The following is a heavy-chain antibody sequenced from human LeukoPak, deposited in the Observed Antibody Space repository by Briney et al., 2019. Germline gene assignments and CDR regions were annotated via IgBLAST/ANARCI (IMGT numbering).Heavy chain of an antibody. V-gene: IGHV4-39*01. D-gene: IGHD6-19*01. CDR1: GGSISSSSYY. Sequence: RPSETLSLTCTVSGGSISSSSYYWGWIRQPPGKGLEWIGSIYYSGSTYYNPSLKSRVTISVDTSKNQFSLKLSSVTATDTAVYYCARHQAVAAPNYWGQGTLVTVSS. CDR3: ARHQAVAAPNY. J-gene: IGHJ4*02. CDR2: IYYSGST.